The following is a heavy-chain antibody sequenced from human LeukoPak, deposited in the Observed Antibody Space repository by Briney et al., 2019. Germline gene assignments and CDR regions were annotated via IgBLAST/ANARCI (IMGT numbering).Heavy chain of an antibody. CDR2: INTICGTA. Sequence: ASVTVSCKASGGTFSSYAISWVRQAPGQGLEGMGGINTICGTANYAQKVRGRVTINADKSTRTAYMELSSLRSEDTAVYYCARDNDSRDPPHFDYWGQGTLVTVSS. D-gene: IGHD3-16*01. CDR3: ARDNDSRDPPHFDY. J-gene: IGHJ4*02. CDR1: GGTFSSYA. V-gene: IGHV1-69*06.